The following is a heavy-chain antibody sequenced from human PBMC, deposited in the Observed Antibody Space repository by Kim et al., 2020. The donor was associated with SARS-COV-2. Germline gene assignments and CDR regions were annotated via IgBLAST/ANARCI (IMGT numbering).Heavy chain of an antibody. CDR3: ARGRMVRGVRSLYYFDY. D-gene: IGHD3-10*01. J-gene: IGHJ4*02. CDR2: INHSGST. CDR1: GGSFSGYY. V-gene: IGHV4-34*01. Sequence: SETLSLTCAVYGGSFSGYYWSWIRQPPGKGLEWIGEINHSGSTNYNPSLKSRVTISVDTSKNQFSLKLSSVTAADTAVYYCARGRMVRGVRSLYYFDYWGQGPLVTVSS.